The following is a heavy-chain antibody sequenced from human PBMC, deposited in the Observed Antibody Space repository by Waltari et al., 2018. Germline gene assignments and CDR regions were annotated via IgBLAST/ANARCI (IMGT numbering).Heavy chain of an antibody. D-gene: IGHD6-19*01. V-gene: IGHV4-34*01. J-gene: IGHJ4*02. Sequence: QVQLQQWGAGLLKPSETLSLTCAAYGGSFSGYYGSWIRQSPGEGLEWIGEINHSGSTNYNPSLKSRVTISVDTSKNQFSLKVSSVTAADTAVYYCARQFSSGWYSEYWGQGTLVTVSS. CDR2: INHSGST. CDR3: ARQFSSGWYSEY. CDR1: GGSFSGYY.